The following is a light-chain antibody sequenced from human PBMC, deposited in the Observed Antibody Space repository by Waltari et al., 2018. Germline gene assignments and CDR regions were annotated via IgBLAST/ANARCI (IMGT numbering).Light chain of an antibody. V-gene: IGKV4-1*01. CDR3: QQYYSALSWT. CDR1: QSLLYNSNKKDY. J-gene: IGKJ1*01. CDR2: WAS. Sequence: DIVMTQSPDSLAVSLGERATINCKSIQSLLYNSNKKDYLAWYQQKPGQPPKLIIYWASTRESGVPDRFSGSGSGTDFTLTISSLQAEDVAVYYCQQYYSALSWTFGQGTKVEIK.